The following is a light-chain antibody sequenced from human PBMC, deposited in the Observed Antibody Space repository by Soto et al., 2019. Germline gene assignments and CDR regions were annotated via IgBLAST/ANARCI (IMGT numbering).Light chain of an antibody. Sequence: SYELTQPPSVSVAPGKTARITCGGNNVGSKSVHWYQQKPGQAHVLVIYSDSDRPSAIPERFSGSNSGNTATLTINRVEAGDEADYYCQVWDSGSDHVVFGGGTKLPVL. CDR3: QVWDSGSDHVV. V-gene: IGLV3-21*04. CDR1: NVGSKS. J-gene: IGLJ3*02. CDR2: SDS.